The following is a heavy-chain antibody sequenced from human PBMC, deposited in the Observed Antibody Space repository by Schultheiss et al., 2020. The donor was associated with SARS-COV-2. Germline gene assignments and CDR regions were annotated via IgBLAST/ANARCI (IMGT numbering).Heavy chain of an antibody. CDR3: AREGVVVPAATTWVGYFDY. D-gene: IGHD2-2*01. J-gene: IGHJ4*02. Sequence: GGSLRLSCSASGFTFSSYAMHWVRQAPGKGLEYVSAISSNGGSTYYADSVKGRFTISRDNSKNTLYLQMSSLRAEDTAVYYCAREGVVVPAATTWVGYFDYWGQGTLVTVSS. CDR1: GFTFSSYA. V-gene: IGHV3-64D*06. CDR2: ISSNGGST.